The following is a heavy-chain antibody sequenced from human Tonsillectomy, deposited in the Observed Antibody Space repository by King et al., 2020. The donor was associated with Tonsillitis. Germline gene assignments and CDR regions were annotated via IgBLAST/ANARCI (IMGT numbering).Heavy chain of an antibody. CDR1: GYSFTTNW. J-gene: IGHJ3*02. V-gene: IGHV5-51*03. D-gene: IGHD1-26*01. Sequence: VQLVESGAEVKKPGESLKISCRVSGYSFTTNWIGWVRQMPGKGLEWMGIIYPGDSDTKYSPSFQGQVIISAAKSISTAYLQWSSLKASDTAMYYCARPPYSGSLGDMWGQGKMVTVSS. CDR2: IYPGDSDT. CDR3: ARPPYSGSLGDM.